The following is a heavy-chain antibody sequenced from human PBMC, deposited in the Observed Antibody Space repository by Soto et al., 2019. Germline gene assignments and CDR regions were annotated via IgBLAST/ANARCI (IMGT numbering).Heavy chain of an antibody. D-gene: IGHD3-10*01. CDR1: GDSINTGDYY. Sequence: QVQLQESGPRLVKSSQTLSLTCTVSGDSINTGDYYWSWIRQSPEKGLEWIGYIYYTGIIDYNESLKSRLSISMDTSKNQFPLRLHSVTAADTAVYFCARWSGVGVAGMDVWGQGTTVTVSS. CDR2: IYYTGII. V-gene: IGHV4-30-4*01. CDR3: ARWSGVGVAGMDV. J-gene: IGHJ6*02.